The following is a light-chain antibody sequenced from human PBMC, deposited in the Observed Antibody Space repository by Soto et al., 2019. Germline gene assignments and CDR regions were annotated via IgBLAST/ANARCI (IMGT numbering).Light chain of an antibody. CDR2: EVS. J-gene: IGLJ2*01. CDR1: SSDVGAYNY. Sequence: QSALTQPASVSGSPGQSITISCTGTSSDVGAYNYVSWYQQHPDKAPKLMIYEVSDRPSGISNRFSGSKSGNTASLTFSGLQAEDEADYYCSSYTTTATVVFGGGTKLTVL. V-gene: IGLV2-14*01. CDR3: SSYTTTATVV.